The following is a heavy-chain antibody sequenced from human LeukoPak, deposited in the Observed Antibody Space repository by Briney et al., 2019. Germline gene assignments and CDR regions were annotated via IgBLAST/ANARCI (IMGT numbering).Heavy chain of an antibody. D-gene: IGHD1-26*01. V-gene: IGHV3-23*01. Sequence: GGSLRLSCAASGFTFSSYAMSWVRQAPGKGLEWVSAISGSGGSTYYADSVKGRFTISRDNSKNTLYLQMNSLRAEDTAVYYCARLGFYSGSLQDAFDIWGQGTMVTVSS. J-gene: IGHJ3*02. CDR3: ARLGFYSGSLQDAFDI. CDR2: ISGSGGST. CDR1: GFTFSSYA.